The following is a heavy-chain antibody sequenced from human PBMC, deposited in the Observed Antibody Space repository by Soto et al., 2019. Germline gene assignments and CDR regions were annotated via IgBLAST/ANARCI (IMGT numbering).Heavy chain of an antibody. CDR1: GFSVGISY. J-gene: IGHJ4*02. D-gene: IGHD2-2*01. Sequence: GGSLRLSCEGSGFSVGISYMSWVRQVPGKGLEWVSIMYSGGETYYAASVKGRFTISRDNSNNTLYLQMSSLRAEDTAVYYCAYSSTPFDYWGQGTLVTVSS. CDR3: AYSSTPFDY. CDR2: MYSGGET. V-gene: IGHV3-66*01.